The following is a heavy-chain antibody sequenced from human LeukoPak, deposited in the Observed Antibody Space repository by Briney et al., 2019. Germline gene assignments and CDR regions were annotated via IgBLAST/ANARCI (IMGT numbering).Heavy chain of an antibody. J-gene: IGHJ5*02. CDR1: AYTFTGYY. CDR3: ARGEDIVVYYRNNWFDP. Sequence: ASVKVSCKASAYTFTGYYMHWVRQAPGHGLEWMGRINPNSGGTNYAQKFQGRVTMTRDTSISTVYMELSRLRSDDTAVYYCARGEDIVVYYRNNWFDPWGQGTLVTVSS. V-gene: IGHV1-2*06. CDR2: INPNSGGT. D-gene: IGHD2-15*01.